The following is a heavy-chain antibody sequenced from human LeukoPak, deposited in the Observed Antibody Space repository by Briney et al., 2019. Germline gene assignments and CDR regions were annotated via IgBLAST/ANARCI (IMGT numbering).Heavy chain of an antibody. D-gene: IGHD3-10*01. V-gene: IGHV3-11*01. CDR2: ISSSGSTI. CDR3: ARDRGATYYYYYGMDV. Sequence: GSLRLSCAASGFTFSDYYMSWIRQAPGKGLEWVSYISSSGSTIYYADSVKGRFTISRDNAKNSLYLQMNSLRAEDTAVYYCARDRGATYYYYYGMDVWGQGTTVTVSS. J-gene: IGHJ6*02. CDR1: GFTFSDYY.